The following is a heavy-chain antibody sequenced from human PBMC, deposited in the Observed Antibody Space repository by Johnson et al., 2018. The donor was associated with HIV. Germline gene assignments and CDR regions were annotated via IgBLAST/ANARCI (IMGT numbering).Heavy chain of an antibody. J-gene: IGHJ3*02. CDR2: ISWNSGSI. V-gene: IGHV3-9*01. D-gene: IGHD1-26*01. CDR3: ARDGKVGATPRRAFDI. Sequence: VQLVESGGGVVQPGRSLRLSCAASGFTFDDYAMHWVRQAPGKGLEWVSGISWNSGSIGYADSVKGRFTISRDNAKNSLYLQMNSLRAEDTAVYYCARDGKVGATPRRAFDIWGQGTMVTVSS. CDR1: GFTFDDYA.